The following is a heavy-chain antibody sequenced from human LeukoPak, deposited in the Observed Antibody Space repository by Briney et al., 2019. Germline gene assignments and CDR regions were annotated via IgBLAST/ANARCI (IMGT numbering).Heavy chain of an antibody. D-gene: IGHD6-19*01. J-gene: IGHJ4*02. CDR3: AKVRWDNSGWYYLDY. Sequence: GGSLRLSCAASGFTFSDYNMHWVRQAPGKGLEWVTVISYDGSNKYYADSVKGRFTISRDNSKNTLHLQMNSLRAEDTAVYYCAKVRWDNSGWYYLDYWGQGTLVTVSS. CDR1: GFTFSDYN. CDR2: ISYDGSNK. V-gene: IGHV3-30*18.